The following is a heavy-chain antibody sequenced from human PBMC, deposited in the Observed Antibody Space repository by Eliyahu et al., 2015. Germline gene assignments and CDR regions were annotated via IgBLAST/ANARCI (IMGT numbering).Heavy chain of an antibody. CDR3: AKGGLYGDYRGYYYGMDV. Sequence: QVQLVESGGGVVQPGXSLRLSCAASGFXXXXXGXHWVRQAPGKGLEWVAVISYDGSNKYYADSVKGRFTISRDNSKNTLYLQMNSLRAEDTAVYYCAKGGLYGDYRGYYYGMDVWGQGTTVTVSS. D-gene: IGHD4-17*01. V-gene: IGHV3-30*18. CDR2: ISYDGSNK. CDR1: GFXXXXXG. J-gene: IGHJ6*02.